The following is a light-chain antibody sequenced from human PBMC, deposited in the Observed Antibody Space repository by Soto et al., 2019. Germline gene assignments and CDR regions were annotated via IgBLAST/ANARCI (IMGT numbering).Light chain of an antibody. J-gene: IGKJ1*01. CDR1: QGIRND. Sequence: AIQMTQSPSSLSASVGDRVSITCRASQGIRNDLGWYQQKPGKAPKLLINAASSLQSGVPSRFSGSGSGTDFTLTISSLQPEDFATYFCLQDYNYPRTFGQGTKVEMK. V-gene: IGKV1-6*02. CDR2: AAS. CDR3: LQDYNYPRT.